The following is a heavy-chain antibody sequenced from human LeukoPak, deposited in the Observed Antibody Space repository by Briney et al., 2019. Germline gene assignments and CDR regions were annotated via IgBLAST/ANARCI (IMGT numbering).Heavy chain of an antibody. Sequence: PSETLSLTCAVSGGSISSSNWWSWVRQPPGKGLEWIGEIYHSGSTNYNPSLKSRVTISVDTSKNQFSLRLSSVTAADTAIYYCAGVLAAMGPTNWFDPWGQGTLVTVSS. V-gene: IGHV4-4*02. D-gene: IGHD2-2*01. CDR3: AGVLAAMGPTNWFDP. CDR2: IYHSGST. J-gene: IGHJ5*02. CDR1: GGSISSSNW.